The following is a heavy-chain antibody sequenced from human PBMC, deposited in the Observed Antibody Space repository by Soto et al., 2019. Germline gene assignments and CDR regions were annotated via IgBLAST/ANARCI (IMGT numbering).Heavy chain of an antibody. CDR3: ARKAPYHDFWSGYHSNCFDP. V-gene: IGHV4-4*02. Sequence: SETLSLTCAVSGGSISSSNWWSWVRQPPGKGLEWIGEIYHSGSTNYNPSLKSRVTISVDKSKNQFSLKLSSVTAADTAVYYCARKAPYHDFWSGYHSNCFDPWGQATLVTGSS. CDR1: GGSISSSNW. CDR2: IYHSGST. J-gene: IGHJ5*02. D-gene: IGHD3-3*01.